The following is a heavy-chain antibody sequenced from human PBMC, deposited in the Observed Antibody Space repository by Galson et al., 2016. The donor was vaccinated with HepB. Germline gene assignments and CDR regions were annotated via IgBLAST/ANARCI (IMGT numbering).Heavy chain of an antibody. Sequence: SLRLSCAASGFIFSSYGMHWVRQAPGKGLEWVAVIWYDGSNKYYADSVKGRLTISRDNAKKSLYLQMNSLRDEDTAVYYCANDWYGYMAYWGQGTLVTVSS. CDR2: IWYDGSNK. CDR3: ANDWYGYMAY. V-gene: IGHV3-33*06. D-gene: IGHD6-13*01. J-gene: IGHJ4*02. CDR1: GFIFSSYG.